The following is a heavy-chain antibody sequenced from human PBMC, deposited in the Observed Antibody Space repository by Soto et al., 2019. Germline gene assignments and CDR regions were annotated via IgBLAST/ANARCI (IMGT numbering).Heavy chain of an antibody. D-gene: IGHD1-1*01. Sequence: GGSLRLSCAASGFTFSSYGMHWVRQAPGKGLEWVAVISYDGSNKYYADSVKGRFTISRDNSKNTLYLQMNSLRAEDTAVYYCAKAQWTGTRGISDYWGQGTLVTVSS. CDR1: GFTFSSYG. J-gene: IGHJ4*02. CDR2: ISYDGSNK. V-gene: IGHV3-30*18. CDR3: AKAQWTGTRGISDY.